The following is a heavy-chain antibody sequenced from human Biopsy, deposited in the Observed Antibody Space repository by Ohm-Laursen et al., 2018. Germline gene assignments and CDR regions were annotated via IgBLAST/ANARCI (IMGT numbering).Heavy chain of an antibody. Sequence: SLRLSCAASGFTLSDYSMSWVRQAPGKGLERVSAITDSGGSTFYADSVKGRFTISRDNSKNILFLQVNNLRAEDTAIYYCTKADDFWSPEGYYYYFSGMDVWGQGTTVSVSS. CDR1: GFTLSDYS. D-gene: IGHD3-3*01. J-gene: IGHJ6*02. CDR2: ITDSGGST. CDR3: TKADDFWSPEGYYYYFSGMDV. V-gene: IGHV3-23*01.